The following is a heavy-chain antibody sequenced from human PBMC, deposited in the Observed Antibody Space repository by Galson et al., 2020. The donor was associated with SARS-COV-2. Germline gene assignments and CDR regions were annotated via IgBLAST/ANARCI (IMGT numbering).Heavy chain of an antibody. J-gene: IGHJ3*02. V-gene: IGHV5-51*01. CDR1: GYSFSDSW. Sequence: KIGESLKISCKGSGYSFSDSWIGWVRQMPGKGLEWMGIIYPGDSDTRYSPSFQGRVTISADKSISTAYLQWSSLKASDTATYYCARRFTTVTTFDVFVICGQGTRVPVSS. D-gene: IGHD4-17*01. CDR2: IYPGDSDT. CDR3: ARRFTTVTTFDVFVI.